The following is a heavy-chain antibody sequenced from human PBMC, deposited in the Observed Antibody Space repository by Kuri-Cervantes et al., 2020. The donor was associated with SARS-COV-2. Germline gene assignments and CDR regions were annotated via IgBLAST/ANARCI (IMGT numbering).Heavy chain of an antibody. CDR2: INAGNGNT. D-gene: IGHD6-13*01. Sequence: GESLKISCKASGYTFTSYYMHWVRQAPGQRLEWMGWINAGNGNTKYSQKFQGRVTITRDTSASTAYMELSNLRSEDTAVYYCARDLSSSWSHNWFDPWGQGTLVTVSS. J-gene: IGHJ5*02. V-gene: IGHV1-3*01. CDR1: GYTFTSYY. CDR3: ARDLSSSWSHNWFDP.